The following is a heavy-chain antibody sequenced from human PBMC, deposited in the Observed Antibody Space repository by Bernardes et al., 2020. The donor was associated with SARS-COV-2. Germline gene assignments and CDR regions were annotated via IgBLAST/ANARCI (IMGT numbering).Heavy chain of an antibody. V-gene: IGHV4-34*01. CDR1: GGSFSGYY. Sequence: SETLSLTCAVYGGSFSGYYWSWIRQPPGKGLEWIGEINHSGSTNYNPSLKSRVTISVDTSKNQFSLKLSSVTAADTAVYYCAREKRVLRYFDWLEQNWFDPWGQGTLVTVSS. CDR2: INHSGST. J-gene: IGHJ5*02. D-gene: IGHD3-9*01. CDR3: AREKRVLRYFDWLEQNWFDP.